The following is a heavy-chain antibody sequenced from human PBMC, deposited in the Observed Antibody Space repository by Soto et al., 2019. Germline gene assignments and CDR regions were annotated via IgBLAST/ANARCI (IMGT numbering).Heavy chain of an antibody. CDR1: GFNFGNYV. CDR3: AKVARPDDLLPGNYRVYYFYYMDV. J-gene: IGHJ6*03. Sequence: EVQLLESGGDLVQPGASLRLSCTASGFNFGNYVMIGVRQAPGKGLEWVAGISGNGAATYFADSVKGRFTFSRDNCKNTEYLQMNHLRDEDTAVYYCAKVARPDDLLPGNYRVYYFYYMDVWGEGTTVTVS. D-gene: IGHD3-9*01. CDR2: ISGNGAAT. V-gene: IGHV3-23*01.